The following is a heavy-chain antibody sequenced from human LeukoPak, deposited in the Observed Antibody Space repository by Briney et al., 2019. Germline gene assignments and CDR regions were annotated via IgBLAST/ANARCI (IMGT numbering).Heavy chain of an antibody. Sequence: GGSLRLSCAASGFTVSSNYMSWVRQAPGKGLEGVSVIYSCGSTYYTDYVEGRLTISSDNSKNTVHFQMNSLRPEDTAVYYCARDSGVPLRSGWYEGDYFDYWGQGTLVTVSS. D-gene: IGHD6-19*01. J-gene: IGHJ4*02. V-gene: IGHV3-66*03. CDR3: ARDSGVPLRSGWYEGDYFDY. CDR1: GFTVSSNY. CDR2: IYSCGST.